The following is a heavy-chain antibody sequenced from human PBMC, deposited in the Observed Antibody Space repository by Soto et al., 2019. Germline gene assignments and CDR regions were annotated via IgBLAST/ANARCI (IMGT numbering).Heavy chain of an antibody. V-gene: IGHV3-7*03. CDR2: IKQDGSEK. J-gene: IGHJ4*02. D-gene: IGHD3-3*01. CDR3: ARDRIFGVVITSYYFDY. Sequence: HPGGSLRLSCAASGFTFSSYWMSWVRQAPGKGLEWVANIKQDGSEKYYVDSVKGRFTISRDNAKNSLYLQMNSLRAEDTAVYYCARDRIFGVVITSYYFDYWGQGTLVTVSS. CDR1: GFTFSSYW.